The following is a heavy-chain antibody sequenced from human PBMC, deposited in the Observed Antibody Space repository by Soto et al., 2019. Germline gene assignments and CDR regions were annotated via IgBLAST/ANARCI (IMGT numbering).Heavy chain of an antibody. Sequence: GGSLRLSCAASGFTFSSYAMSWVRQAPGKGLEWVSAISGSGGSTYYADSVKGRFTISRENSKNTLYLQMNSLRAEDTAVYYCAKGWQQRTPHFYYYYYGMDVWGQGTTVTVSS. J-gene: IGHJ6*02. CDR1: GFTFSSYA. CDR2: ISGSGGST. CDR3: AKGWQQRTPHFYYYYYGMDV. V-gene: IGHV3-23*01. D-gene: IGHD6-13*01.